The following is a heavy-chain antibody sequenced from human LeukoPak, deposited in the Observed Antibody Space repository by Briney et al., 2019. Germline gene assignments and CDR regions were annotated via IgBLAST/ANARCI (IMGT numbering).Heavy chain of an antibody. CDR1: GFTFSDSA. J-gene: IGHJ4*02. Sequence: GGSLRLSCAASGFTFSDSAMNWVRQAPGEGLEWVAVISGSGFTSYYADSVEGRFTISRDNSKTTLFLQMDSLRADDTAVYYCAKDNAAVASALFDFWGQGTLVTVSS. CDR3: AKDNAAVASALFDF. V-gene: IGHV3-23*01. D-gene: IGHD6-19*01. CDR2: ISGSGFTS.